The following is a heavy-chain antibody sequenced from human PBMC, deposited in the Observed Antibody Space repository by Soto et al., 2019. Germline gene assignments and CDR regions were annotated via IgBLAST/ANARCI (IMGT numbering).Heavy chain of an antibody. D-gene: IGHD3-22*01. Sequence: QVQLVESGGGVLQPGKSLRLSCAASGYTFSRYGMHWVRQAPGKGLEGVAVISYDGSNKFYGDSVKGRFTISRDNSKNTLYLQMDSLRGEDTAVYYCAKAIVADHYYYGMDVWGQGTTVTVSS. CDR2: ISYDGSNK. J-gene: IGHJ6*02. CDR3: AKAIVADHYYYGMDV. V-gene: IGHV3-30*18. CDR1: GYTFSRYG.